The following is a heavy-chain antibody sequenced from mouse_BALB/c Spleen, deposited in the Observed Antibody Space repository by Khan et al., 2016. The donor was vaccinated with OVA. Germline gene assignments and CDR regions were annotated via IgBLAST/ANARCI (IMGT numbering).Heavy chain of an antibody. CDR3: VRDSAYHSSDGRVAY. D-gene: IGHD6-1*01. V-gene: IGHV1-4*01. J-gene: IGHJ3*01. Sequence: VQLQESGAELARPGASVKMSCKASGYTFTSYTIHWIKLRPGQGLEWIGYINPSNGYTNYNQKFRDKATLTADKSSTTAYMQLSSLTSDDSAVYNCVRDSAYHSSDGRVAYWGQGTLVTVSA. CDR2: INPSNGYT. CDR1: GYTFTSYT.